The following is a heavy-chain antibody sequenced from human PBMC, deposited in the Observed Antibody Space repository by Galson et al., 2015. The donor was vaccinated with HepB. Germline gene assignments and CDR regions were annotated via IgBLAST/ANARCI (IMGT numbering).Heavy chain of an antibody. D-gene: IGHD3-10*01. CDR3: ARARLWFGEFDWFDP. CDR2: ISAYNGNT. Sequence: SVKVSCKASGYTFTSYGISWVRQAPGQGLEWMGWISAYNGNTNYAQKLQGRVTMTTDTSTSTAYMELRSLRSDDTAVYYCARARLWFGEFDWFDPWGQGTLVTVSS. CDR1: GYTFTSYG. J-gene: IGHJ5*02. V-gene: IGHV1-18*01.